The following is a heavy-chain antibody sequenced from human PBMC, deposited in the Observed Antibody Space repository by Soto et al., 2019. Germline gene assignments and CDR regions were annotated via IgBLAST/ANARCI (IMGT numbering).Heavy chain of an antibody. V-gene: IGHV1-69*13. D-gene: IGHD3-22*01. J-gene: IGHJ4*02. CDR1: GSTFSSYA. CDR2: IIPIFGTA. CDR3: ARGSDYYDSSGQQLDY. Sequence: SVQVSCKASGSTFSSYANSWVRQASGQGLEWMGGIIPIFGTANYAQKFQGRVTITADESTSTAYMELSSLRSEDTAVYYCARGSDYYDSSGQQLDYWGQGTLVTVSS.